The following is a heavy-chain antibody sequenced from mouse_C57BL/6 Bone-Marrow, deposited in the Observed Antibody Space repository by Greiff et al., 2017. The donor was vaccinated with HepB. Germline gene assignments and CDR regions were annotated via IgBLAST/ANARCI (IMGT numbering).Heavy chain of an antibody. D-gene: IGHD6-1*01. CDR2: IWSGGST. V-gene: IGHV2-2*01. CDR3: ARASSGSPYAMGY. Sequence: VQLQQSGPGLVQPSQSLSITCTVSGFSLTSYGVHWVRQSPGKGLEWLGVIWSGGSTDYNAAFIYRLSISKDNSKSQVFFKMNSLQADDTAIYYCARASSGSPYAMGYWGQGTSVTVSS. CDR1: GFSLTSYG. J-gene: IGHJ4*01.